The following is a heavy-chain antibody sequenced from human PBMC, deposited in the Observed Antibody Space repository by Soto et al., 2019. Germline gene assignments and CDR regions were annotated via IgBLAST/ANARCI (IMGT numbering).Heavy chain of an antibody. CDR2: INPNSGST. CDR3: VRATAAGNGRRLDV. J-gene: IGHJ6*02. D-gene: IGHD6-13*01. CDR1: GYSFTTCY. V-gene: IGHV1-46*01. Sequence: VQLVQSGAEVKMPGASVKVSCKASGYSFTTCYIHWVRQAPGQGLEWMGIINPNSGSTTNAQKFQGRVTMTRDTSTSTIYMELSSLTSEDTALYYCVRATAAGNGRRLDVWGQGTTVTVSS.